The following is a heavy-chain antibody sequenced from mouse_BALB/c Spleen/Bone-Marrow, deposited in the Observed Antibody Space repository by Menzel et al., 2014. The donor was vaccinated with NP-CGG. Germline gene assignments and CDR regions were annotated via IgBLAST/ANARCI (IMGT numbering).Heavy chain of an antibody. Sequence: EVQLQQSGPELVKPGASVKMSCKASGYTFTSYMMHWVKQKPGQGLEWVGYVNPYSDGTYYTEDFKGKATLTSDKSSSTVYMELSSLTSEDSAVFSCAWSKDWYFDVWGGGTTVTISS. CDR2: VNPYSDGT. V-gene: IGHV1-14*01. CDR1: GYTFTSYM. CDR3: AWSKDWYFDV. J-gene: IGHJ1*01.